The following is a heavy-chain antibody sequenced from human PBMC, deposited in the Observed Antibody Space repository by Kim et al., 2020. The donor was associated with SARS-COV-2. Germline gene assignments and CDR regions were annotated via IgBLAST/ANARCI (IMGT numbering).Heavy chain of an antibody. Sequence: GGSLRLSCAASGFTFSSYGMHWVRQAPGKGLEWVAVIWYDGSNKYYADSVKGRFTISRDNSKNTLYLQMNSLRAEDTAVYYCAKGPRGSYLPFDYWGQGTLVTVSS. CDR3: AKGPRGSYLPFDY. CDR1: GFTFSSYG. J-gene: IGHJ4*02. D-gene: IGHD1-26*01. V-gene: IGHV3-33*06. CDR2: IWYDGSNK.